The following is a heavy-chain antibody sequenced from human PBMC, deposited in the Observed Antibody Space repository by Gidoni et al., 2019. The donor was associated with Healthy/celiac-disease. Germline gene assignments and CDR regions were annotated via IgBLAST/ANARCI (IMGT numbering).Heavy chain of an antibody. D-gene: IGHD3-3*01. V-gene: IGHV3-33*01. CDR1: GFTFSSYG. CDR3: ARDRAIFGVVIGGNYFDY. J-gene: IGHJ4*02. Sequence: QVQLVESGGGVVQPGRYLRLSCAASGFTFSSYGMHWVRQAPGKGLEWVAVIWYDGSNKYYADSVKGRFTISRDNSKNTLYLQMNSLRAEDTAVYYCARDRAIFGVVIGGNYFDYWGQGTLVTVSS. CDR2: IWYDGSNK.